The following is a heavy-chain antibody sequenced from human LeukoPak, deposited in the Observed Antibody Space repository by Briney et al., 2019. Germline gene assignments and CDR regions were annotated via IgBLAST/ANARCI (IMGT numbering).Heavy chain of an antibody. Sequence: PSETLSLTCTVSGYSISSGYYWGWIRQPPGKGLEWIGSIYHSGSTYYNPSLRSRVTISVDTSKNQFSLKLSSVTAADTAVYYCARQGITMVRGVTHFDYWGQGTLVTVSS. D-gene: IGHD3-10*01. CDR1: GYSISSGYY. J-gene: IGHJ4*02. V-gene: IGHV4-38-2*02. CDR2: IYHSGST. CDR3: ARQGITMVRGVTHFDY.